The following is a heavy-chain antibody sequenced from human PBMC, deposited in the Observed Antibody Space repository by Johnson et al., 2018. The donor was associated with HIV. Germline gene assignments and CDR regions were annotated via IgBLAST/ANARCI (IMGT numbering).Heavy chain of an antibody. V-gene: IGHV3-66*01. CDR2: ISSGADT. Sequence: VQLVESGGGVVQPGGSLRLSCAASGITVSSNYMTWVRQAPGKGLEWVSVISSGADTWYAGSVKGRFTISRDNAKNSLSLQMNSLRAEDTALYYCARVLCSGGSCYSDAFDIWGQGTMVTVSS. CDR3: ARVLCSGGSCYSDAFDI. CDR1: GITVSSNY. J-gene: IGHJ3*02. D-gene: IGHD2-15*01.